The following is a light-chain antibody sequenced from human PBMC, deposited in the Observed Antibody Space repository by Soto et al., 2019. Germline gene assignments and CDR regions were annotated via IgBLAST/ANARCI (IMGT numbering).Light chain of an antibody. V-gene: IGKV3-20*01. CDR2: GAS. Sequence: EIVVTQSPATLSLSPGERATLSCRASQSVSSSYLAWFQQKPGQAPRLLIYGASRRATGIPDRFSGSGSGTDFTLTISRLEPEDFAVYYCQQYGGSPWTFGQGTKVDI. J-gene: IGKJ1*01. CDR3: QQYGGSPWT. CDR1: QSVSSSY.